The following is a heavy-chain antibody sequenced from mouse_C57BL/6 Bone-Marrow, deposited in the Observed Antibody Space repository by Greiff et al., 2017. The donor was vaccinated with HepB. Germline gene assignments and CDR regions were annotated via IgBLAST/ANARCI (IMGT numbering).Heavy chain of an antibody. D-gene: IGHD2-2*01. CDR3: ARLWLRRLYYAMDY. CDR2: INPNNGGT. V-gene: IGHV1-26*01. J-gene: IGHJ4*01. Sequence: VQLQQSGPELVKPGASVKISCKASGYTFTDYYMNWVKQSHGKSLEWIGDINPNNGGTSYNQKFKGKATLTVDKSSSTAYMELRSLTSEDSAVYYCARLWLRRLYYAMDYWGQGTSVTVSS. CDR1: GYTFTDYY.